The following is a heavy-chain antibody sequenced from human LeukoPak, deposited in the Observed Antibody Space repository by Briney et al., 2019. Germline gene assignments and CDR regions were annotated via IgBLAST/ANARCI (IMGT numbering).Heavy chain of an antibody. CDR2: MNPNSGNT. V-gene: IGHV1-8*03. CDR3: AREYCTNGLCYGRYYMDV. D-gene: IGHD2-8*01. CDR1: GGTFSSYA. J-gene: IGHJ6*03. Sequence: GASVKVSCKASGGTFSSYAISWVRQAPGQGLEWMGWMNPNSGNTGSAQKFQGRMIITRDTSISTAYMELTSLRSEDTAVYFCAREYCTNGLCYGRYYMDVWGKGPRSPSP.